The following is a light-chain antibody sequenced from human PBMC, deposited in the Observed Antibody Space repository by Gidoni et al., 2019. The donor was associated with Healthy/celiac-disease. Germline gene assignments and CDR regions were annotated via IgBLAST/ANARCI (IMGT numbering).Light chain of an antibody. J-gene: IGKJ1*01. Sequence: EIVLTQSPGTLSLSPGERATLSCRASQSVSSSYLAWYQQKPGQAPRLLIYGASSRDTGIPDRFSGSGSGTDFTLTISSLDPEDFAVYYCQQYGSSPPTFGQGTKVEIK. CDR1: QSVSSSY. CDR3: QQYGSSPPT. V-gene: IGKV3-20*01. CDR2: GAS.